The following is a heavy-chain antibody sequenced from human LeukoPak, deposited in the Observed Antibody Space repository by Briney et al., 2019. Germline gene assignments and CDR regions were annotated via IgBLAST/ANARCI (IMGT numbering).Heavy chain of an antibody. D-gene: IGHD1-26*01. Sequence: SETLSLTCTVSGGSISSYYWSWIRQPPGKGLEWIGYIYYSGSTNYNPSLKSRVTISVDTSKNQFSLKLSSVTAADTAVYYCARDTVGATRFDPWGQGTLVTVSS. CDR3: ARDTVGATRFDP. CDR2: IYYSGST. V-gene: IGHV4-59*01. CDR1: GGSISSYY. J-gene: IGHJ5*02.